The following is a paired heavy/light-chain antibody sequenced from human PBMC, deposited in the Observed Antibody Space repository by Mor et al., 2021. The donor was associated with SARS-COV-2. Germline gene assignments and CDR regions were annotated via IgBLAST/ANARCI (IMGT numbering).Heavy chain of an antibody. V-gene: IGHV3-23*04. Sequence: EVQLVESGGGLVQPGGSLRLSCAASGFTFSSYAMSWVRQAPGKGLEWVSAISGSGGSTYYADSVKGRFTISRDNSKNTLYLQMNSLRAEDTAVYYCANVVPAATEGYWGQGTLVTVSS. J-gene: IGHJ4*02. CDR3: ANVVPAATEGY. D-gene: IGHD2-2*01. CDR2: ISGSGGST. CDR1: GFTFSSYA.
Light chain of an antibody. Sequence: DIQLTQSPSFLSASVGDKVTISCRASQGIGTHLAWYQEKPGQAPQLLIYGASTLQAGVPSRFSGGGYGTEFTLTISSLQPEDFSTYYCQSLSVYVPIYSFGPGTTV. CDR2: GAS. V-gene: IGKV1-9*01. J-gene: IGKJ3*01. CDR1: QGIGTH. CDR3: QSLSVYVPIYS.